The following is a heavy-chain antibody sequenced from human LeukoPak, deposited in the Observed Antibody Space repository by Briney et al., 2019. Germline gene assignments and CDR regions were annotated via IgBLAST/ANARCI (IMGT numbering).Heavy chain of an antibody. CDR3: ARSYSDYDYFNNWFDP. CDR2: IYWNDDK. V-gene: IGHV2-5*01. Sequence: SGPTLVNPTQTLTLTCTFSGFSLSTSGVGVGWIRQPPGKALEWLALIYWNDDKRYSPSPKSRLTISKDTSKNQVVITMANMDPVDTATYYCARSYSDYDYFNNWFDPWGQGTLVTVSS. J-gene: IGHJ5*02. CDR1: GFSLSTSGVG. D-gene: IGHD5-12*01.